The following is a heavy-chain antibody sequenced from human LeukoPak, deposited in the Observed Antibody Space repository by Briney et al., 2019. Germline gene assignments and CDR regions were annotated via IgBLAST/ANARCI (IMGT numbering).Heavy chain of an antibody. CDR3: ARDLGYSSSWSFDY. D-gene: IGHD6-13*01. Sequence: PGGSLRLSCAASGFTFSSYAMSWVRQAPGKGLEWVSSISSSSSYIYYADSVKGRFTISRDNAKNSLYLQMNSLRAEDTAVYYCARDLGYSSSWSFDYWGQGTLVTVSS. J-gene: IGHJ4*02. V-gene: IGHV3-21*01. CDR2: ISSSSSYI. CDR1: GFTFSSYA.